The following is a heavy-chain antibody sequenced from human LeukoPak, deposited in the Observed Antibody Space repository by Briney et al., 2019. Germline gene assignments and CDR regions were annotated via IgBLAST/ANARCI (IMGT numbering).Heavy chain of an antibody. Sequence: PGGSLRLSCAASGFTFSSYAMSWVRQAPGKGLEWVSAISGSGGSTYYADSVKGRFTISRDNSKNTLYLQMNSLRAEDTAVYYCAKEVDITIVSYYYMDVWGKGTTVTVSS. CDR3: AKEVDITIVSYYYMDV. D-gene: IGHD3-3*01. CDR1: GFTFSSYA. J-gene: IGHJ6*03. V-gene: IGHV3-23*01. CDR2: ISGSGGST.